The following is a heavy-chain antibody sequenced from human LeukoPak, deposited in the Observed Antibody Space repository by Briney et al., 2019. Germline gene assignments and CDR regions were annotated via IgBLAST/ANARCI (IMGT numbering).Heavy chain of an antibody. V-gene: IGHV1-69*13. J-gene: IGHJ6*03. CDR1: GGTFSSYA. Sequence: SVNVSCKASGGTFSSYAISWVRQAPGQGLEWMGGIIPIFGTANYAQKLQGRVTITADESTSTAYMELSSLRSEDTAVYYCARDLAGAGSDYYYYYMDVWGKGATVTISS. D-gene: IGHD3-10*01. CDR3: ARDLAGAGSDYYYYYMDV. CDR2: IIPIFGTA.